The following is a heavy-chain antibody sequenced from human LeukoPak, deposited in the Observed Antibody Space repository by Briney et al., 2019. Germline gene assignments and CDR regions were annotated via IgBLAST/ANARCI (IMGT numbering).Heavy chain of an antibody. CDR1: GLSFSNYW. J-gene: IGHJ4*02. V-gene: IGHV3-7*03. Sequence: PGGSLRLSCVASGLSFSNYWMNWVRQAPGKGLEWVANIRPDGGEQFYVDSVKGRSTISRDNADNSLYLQLTSLRPEDTAAYYCAREHKTFDYWGQGILVTVSS. CDR3: AREHKTFDY. CDR2: IRPDGGEQ.